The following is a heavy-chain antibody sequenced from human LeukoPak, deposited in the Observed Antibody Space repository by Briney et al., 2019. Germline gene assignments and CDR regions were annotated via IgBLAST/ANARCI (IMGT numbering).Heavy chain of an antibody. J-gene: IGHJ2*01. D-gene: IGHD2-2*01. CDR1: GGSVSSGSYY. CDR2: IYYSGST. Sequence: SETLSLTCTVSGGSVSSGSYYWSWIRQPPGKGLEWIGYIYYSGSTNYNPSLKSRVTISVDTSKNQFSLKLSSVTAADTAVYYCARFRGYCGSTSCWAGYWYFDLWGRGTLVTVSS. CDR3: ARFRGYCGSTSCWAGYWYFDL. V-gene: IGHV4-61*01.